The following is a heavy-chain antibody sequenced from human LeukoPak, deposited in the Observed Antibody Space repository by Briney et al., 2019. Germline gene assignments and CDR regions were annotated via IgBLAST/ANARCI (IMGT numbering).Heavy chain of an antibody. V-gene: IGHV1-69*04. CDR1: GGTFSSYA. CDR3: ARDRVGYCTNGVCSKAFFDP. CDR2: IIPTLGIA. Sequence: SVKVSCKASGGTFSSYAISWVRQAPGQGLEWMGRIIPTLGIANYAQKFQGRVTITADKSTSTAYMELSSLRSEDTAVYYCARDRVGYCTNGVCSKAFFDPWGQGTLVTVSS. D-gene: IGHD2-8*01. J-gene: IGHJ5*02.